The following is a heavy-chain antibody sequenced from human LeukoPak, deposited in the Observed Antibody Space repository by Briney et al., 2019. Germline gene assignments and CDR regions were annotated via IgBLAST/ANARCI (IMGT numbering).Heavy chain of an antibody. V-gene: IGHV5-51*01. Sequence: GESLKISCKGSGYNFASYWIGCVRQKPGRGLEWMGIIYPGDSDTRYSPSFQGQVTISADKSISTAYLHWSSLKASDTAMYFCARSSSGFFFDYWGQGTLVTVSS. J-gene: IGHJ4*02. CDR1: GYNFASYW. CDR3: ARSSSGFFFDY. CDR2: IYPGDSDT. D-gene: IGHD3-22*01.